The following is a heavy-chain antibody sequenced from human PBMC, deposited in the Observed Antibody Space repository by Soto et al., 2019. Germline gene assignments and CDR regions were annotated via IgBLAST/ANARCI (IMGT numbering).Heavy chain of an antibody. D-gene: IGHD2-21*02. Sequence: QVQLVESGGGVVQPGRSLRLSCAASGFTFSSYTMHWVRQAPGKGLEWVALIYYAGSQKYYADSVKGRFTISRDSSKKMMNLDMNSLRTEDTAVYYCTIGGENQLRDCYDNWGQGTLVTVSS. J-gene: IGHJ4*02. CDR3: TIGGENQLRDCYDN. V-gene: IGHV3-30*04. CDR2: IYYAGSQK. CDR1: GFTFSSYT.